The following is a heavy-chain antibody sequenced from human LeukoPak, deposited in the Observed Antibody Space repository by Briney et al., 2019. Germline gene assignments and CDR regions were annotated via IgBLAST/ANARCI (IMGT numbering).Heavy chain of an antibody. V-gene: IGHV4-39*01. CDR3: ARRYDWNYVYFDY. CDR2: IYYSGST. D-gene: IGHD1-7*01. CDR1: GGSISSSSYY. J-gene: IGHJ4*02. Sequence: SETLSLTCTVSGGSISSSSYYWDWIRQPPGKGLEWIGSIYYSGSTYYNPPLKSRVTISVDTPENQFSLKLSSVTAADTAVYYCARRYDWNYVYFDYWGQGTLVTVSS.